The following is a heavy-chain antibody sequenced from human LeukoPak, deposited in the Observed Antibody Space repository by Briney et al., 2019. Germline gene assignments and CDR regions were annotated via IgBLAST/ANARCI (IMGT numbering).Heavy chain of an antibody. CDR3: ARRKYDCSGGSCYGFAFDL. V-gene: IGHV3-21*01. D-gene: IGHD2-15*01. Sequence: GGSLRLSCAASGFTFSSYSMNWVRQAPGKGLEWVSSISSSSSYIYYADSVKGRFTVSRDNAKSSLYLQMNGLRAEDTALYYCARRKYDCSGGSCYGFAFDLWGKGTTVTVSS. J-gene: IGHJ6*04. CDR2: ISSSSSYI. CDR1: GFTFSSYS.